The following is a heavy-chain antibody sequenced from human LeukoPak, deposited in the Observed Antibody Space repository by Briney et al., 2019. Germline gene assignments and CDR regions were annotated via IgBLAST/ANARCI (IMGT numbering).Heavy chain of an antibody. D-gene: IGHD3-10*01. CDR2: ISSNGGNT. CDR1: GFSFSSYA. J-gene: IGHJ2*01. Sequence: PGGSLRLFCSASGFSFSSYAMQWARQAPGEGLEYVSAISSNGGNTYYADSVKGRFTISRDNSKNTLYLQMSSLRAEDTAVYYCVKVGVDVRGPMFQGFFDLWGRGTLLTVSS. CDR3: VKVGVDVRGPMFQGFFDL. V-gene: IGHV3-64D*09.